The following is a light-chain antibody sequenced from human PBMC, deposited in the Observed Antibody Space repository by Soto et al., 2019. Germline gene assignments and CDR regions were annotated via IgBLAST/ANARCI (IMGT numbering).Light chain of an antibody. Sequence: DIQMTQSPSTLSASIGDRVTITCRASQSVDTWLAWYQQKPGKAPKPLIYKASSLQTGVPSRFSGSGSGTEFTLTICSLQPDDFATYYCQHYNDYSRMFGQGTKVQIK. CDR2: KAS. V-gene: IGKV1-5*03. CDR3: QHYNDYSRM. J-gene: IGKJ1*01. CDR1: QSVDTW.